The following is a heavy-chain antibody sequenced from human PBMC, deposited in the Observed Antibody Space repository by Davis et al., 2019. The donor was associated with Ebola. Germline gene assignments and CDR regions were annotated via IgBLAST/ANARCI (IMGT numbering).Heavy chain of an antibody. V-gene: IGHV3-66*01. CDR1: GFTFSSYS. D-gene: IGHD1-26*01. J-gene: IGHJ5*02. CDR3: ARDWDDP. Sequence: PGGSLRLSCAASGFTFSSYSMNWVRQAPGKGLEWVSVIYSGGSTYYADSVKGRFTISRHNSKNTLYLQMNSLRAEDTAVYYCARDWDDPWGQGTLVTVSS. CDR2: IYSGGST.